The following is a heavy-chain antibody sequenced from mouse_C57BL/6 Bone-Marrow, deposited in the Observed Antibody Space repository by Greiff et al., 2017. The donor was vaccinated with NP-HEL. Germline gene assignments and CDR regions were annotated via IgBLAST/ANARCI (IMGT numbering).Heavy chain of an antibody. Sequence: EVKLVESGGDLVKPGGSLKLSCAASGFTFSSYGMSWVRQTPDKRLEWVATISSGGSYTYYPDSVKGRFTISRDNAKNTLYLQMSSLKSEDTAMYYCARQGLRPWFAYWGQGTLVTVSA. CDR1: GFTFSSYG. CDR3: ARQGLRPWFAY. D-gene: IGHD2-4*01. V-gene: IGHV5-6*02. CDR2: ISSGGSYT. J-gene: IGHJ3*01.